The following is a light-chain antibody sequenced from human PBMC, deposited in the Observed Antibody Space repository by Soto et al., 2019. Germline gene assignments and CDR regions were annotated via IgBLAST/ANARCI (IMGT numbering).Light chain of an antibody. CDR3: SSYSSGSNLYV. V-gene: IGLV2-14*01. J-gene: IGLJ1*01. CDR1: SSDIGESNY. CDR2: EAS. Sequence: SVLAQPAYVSVSPGQSISISCTGTSSDIGESNYVSWYQQHPGRAPRLLIYEASYRPSGVSHRFSGSKFGNTASLTISGLQAEDEADYNCSSYSSGSNLYVFGTGTKVTVL.